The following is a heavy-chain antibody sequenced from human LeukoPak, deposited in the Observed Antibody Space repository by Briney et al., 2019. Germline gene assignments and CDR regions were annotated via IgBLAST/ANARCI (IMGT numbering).Heavy chain of an antibody. J-gene: IGHJ4*02. Sequence: SETLSLTCTVSGGSISSGGYYWSWIRQHPGKGLEWIGYIYYSGSTYYNPSLKSRVTISVDTSKNQFSLKLSSVTAADTAVYYCARHGDTMVRGVSEVDYWGQGTLVTVSS. CDR3: ARHGDTMVRGVSEVDY. CDR2: IYYSGST. V-gene: IGHV4-31*03. D-gene: IGHD3-10*01. CDR1: GGSISSGGYY.